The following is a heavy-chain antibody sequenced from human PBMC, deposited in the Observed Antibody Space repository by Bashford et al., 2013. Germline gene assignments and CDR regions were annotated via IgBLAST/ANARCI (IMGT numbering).Heavy chain of an antibody. CDR3: ARDMYSSSWNYYYYYGMDV. CDR1: GFTFSSYW. CDR2: INSDGSST. D-gene: IGHD6-13*01. Sequence: GSLRLSCAASGFTFSSYWMHWVRQAPGKGLVWVSRINSDGSSTSYADSVKGRFTISRDNAKNTLYLQMNSLRAEDTAVYYCARDMYSSSWNYYYYYGMDVWGQGTTVTVSS. J-gene: IGHJ6*02. V-gene: IGHV3-74*01.